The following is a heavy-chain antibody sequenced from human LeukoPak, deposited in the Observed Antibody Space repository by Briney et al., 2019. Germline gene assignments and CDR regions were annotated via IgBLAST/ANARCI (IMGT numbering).Heavy chain of an antibody. D-gene: IGHD3-16*01. J-gene: IGHJ4*02. V-gene: IGHV3-30*18. CDR2: ISYDGNNK. Sequence: GGSLRLSCAASGFTLSSYGMHWVRQAPGKGLEWVAVISYDGNNKFYADSVKGRFTISRDNSKNTLYLQMNSLRADDTAVYYCAKDHYNYIWGTYEFDHWGQGTLVTVCS. CDR3: AKDHYNYIWGTYEFDH. CDR1: GFTLSSYG.